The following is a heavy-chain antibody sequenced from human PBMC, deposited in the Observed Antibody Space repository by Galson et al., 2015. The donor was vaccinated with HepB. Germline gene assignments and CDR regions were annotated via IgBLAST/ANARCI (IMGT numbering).Heavy chain of an antibody. V-gene: IGHV1-18*01. CDR2: VSGDNGNT. CDR1: GDTFTSYG. Sequence: SCKASGDTFTSYGISWARQAPGQGPEWMGWVSGDNGNTNYAQKFQGRVTMTTDTSTSTAYMELRSLRSDDTAVYYCARDRGCSTTSCSGGWFDPWGQGTLVTVSS. J-gene: IGHJ5*02. D-gene: IGHD1-1*01. CDR3: ARDRGCSTTSCSGGWFDP.